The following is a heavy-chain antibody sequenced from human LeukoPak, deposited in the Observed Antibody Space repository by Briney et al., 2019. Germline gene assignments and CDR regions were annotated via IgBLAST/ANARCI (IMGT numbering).Heavy chain of an antibody. CDR1: GYTFTGYF. Sequence: ASVRVSCKASGYTFTGYFMHWVRQAPGQGLDWMGWINPNTGGTKYAQKFQGRVTMTRDTSIGTAYMELSTVTSDDTAVYFCAREGRRGYFSPFDYWGQGTLVAVSS. CDR2: INPNTGGT. V-gene: IGHV1-2*02. CDR3: AREGRRGYFSPFDY. D-gene: IGHD3-22*01. J-gene: IGHJ4*02.